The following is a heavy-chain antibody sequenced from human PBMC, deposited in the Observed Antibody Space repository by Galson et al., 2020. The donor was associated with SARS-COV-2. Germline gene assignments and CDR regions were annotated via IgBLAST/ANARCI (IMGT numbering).Heavy chain of an antibody. D-gene: IGHD2-2*01. CDR2: IKRKTDGGTT. Sequence: RLSCAASGLTFSNAWLSWVRHAPGKGLAWVGRIKRKTDGGTTDYAAPVKGRFTITRDESKNTPYLQMNSLKTEDTAVYYCTTLDPPSKDIVVVPAAIYYYYYGMDVWGQGTTVTVAS. V-gene: IGHV3-15*01. CDR1: GLTFSNAW. CDR3: TTLDPPSKDIVVVPAAIYYYYYGMDV. J-gene: IGHJ6*02.